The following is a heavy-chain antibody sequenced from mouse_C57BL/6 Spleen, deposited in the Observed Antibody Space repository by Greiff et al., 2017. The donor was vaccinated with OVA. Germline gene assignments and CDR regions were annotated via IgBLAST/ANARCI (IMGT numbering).Heavy chain of an antibody. CDR1: GYTFTSYW. CDR3: ARSHSDPQAMDY. V-gene: IGHV1-55*01. CDR2: IYPGSGST. J-gene: IGHJ4*01. Sequence: QVQLQQPGAELVKPGASVKMSCKASGYTFTSYWITWVKQRPGQGLEWIGDIYPGSGSTNYNEKFKSKATLTVDTSSSTAYMQLSSLTSEDSAVYYCARSHSDPQAMDYWGQGTSVTVSS.